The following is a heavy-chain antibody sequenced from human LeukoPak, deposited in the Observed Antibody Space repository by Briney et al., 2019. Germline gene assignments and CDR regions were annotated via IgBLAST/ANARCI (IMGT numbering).Heavy chain of an antibody. V-gene: IGHV3-30*04. CDR1: GFTFSSYA. Sequence: GGSLRLSCEASGFTFSSYAMHWVRQAPGKGLEWVAVISYDGSNKYYADSVKGRFTISRDNSKNTLYLQMNSLRAEDTAVYYCARDRSGSYGSGSYYRYYYMDVWGKGTTVTVSS. CDR3: ARDRSGSYGSGSYYRYYYMDV. CDR2: ISYDGSNK. J-gene: IGHJ6*03. D-gene: IGHD3-10*01.